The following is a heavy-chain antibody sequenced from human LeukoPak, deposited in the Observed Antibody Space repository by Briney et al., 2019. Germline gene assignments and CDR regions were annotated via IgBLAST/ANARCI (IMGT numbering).Heavy chain of an antibody. CDR1: GFTFSNYE. Sequence: GGSLRLSCAASGFTFSNYEMNWVRKAPGKGLDLVSYINERGTTMYYANSVKSRFTISRDNAKNSLYLQVNSLRAEDTAVYYCARELTHCGGDCHDYWGQGTLVTVSS. J-gene: IGHJ4*02. CDR3: ARELTHCGGDCHDY. V-gene: IGHV3-48*03. D-gene: IGHD2-21*02. CDR2: INERGTTM.